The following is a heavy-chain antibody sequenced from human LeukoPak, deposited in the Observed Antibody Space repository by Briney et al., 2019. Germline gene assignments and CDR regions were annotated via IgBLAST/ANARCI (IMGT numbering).Heavy chain of an antibody. CDR2: ISSSSSYI. CDR3: AKDAQQADRLLDDWLLYFDY. V-gene: IGHV3-21*01. Sequence: PGWALRLSCAASGFTLSSYSMNWLRQAPGKGLEGVASISSSSSYIYYADSVKGRFTISRDNAKNSLYLQMNSLRAEDTAVYYCAKDAQQADRLLDDWLLYFDYWGQGTLVTVSS. CDR1: GFTLSSYS. J-gene: IGHJ4*02. D-gene: IGHD3-9*01.